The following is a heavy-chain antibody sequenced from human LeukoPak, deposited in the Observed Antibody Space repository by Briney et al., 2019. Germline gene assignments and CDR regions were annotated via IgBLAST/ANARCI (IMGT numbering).Heavy chain of an antibody. CDR2: INPDGSEK. V-gene: IGHV3-7*01. J-gene: IGHJ6*03. CDR3: ARDPYSGNYGDYYYYYMDV. CDR1: GFTFSYFW. D-gene: IGHD1-26*01. Sequence: GGSLRLSCAASGFTFSYFWMSWVRQAPGKGLEWVANINPDGSEKNYVDSVKGRFTISRDNAKSSLYLQMNSLRDEDTAVYYCARDPYSGNYGDYYYYYMDVWGKGTTVTISS.